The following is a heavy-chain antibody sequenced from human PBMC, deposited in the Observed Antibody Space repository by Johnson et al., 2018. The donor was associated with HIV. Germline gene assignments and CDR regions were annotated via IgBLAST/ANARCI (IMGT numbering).Heavy chain of an antibody. CDR1: GFNVSSNY. J-gene: IGHJ3*02. CDR3: ARGYSGSDDAFDI. V-gene: IGHV3-30-3*01. Sequence: QVQLVESGGALVQSGGSLRLSCAASGFNVSSNYMSWVRQAPGKGLEWVAVISYDGSNKYYADSVKGRFTISRDNSKNTLYLQMNSLRAEDTAVYYCARGYSGSDDAFDIWGQGTMVTVSS. CDR2: ISYDGSNK. D-gene: IGHD1-26*01.